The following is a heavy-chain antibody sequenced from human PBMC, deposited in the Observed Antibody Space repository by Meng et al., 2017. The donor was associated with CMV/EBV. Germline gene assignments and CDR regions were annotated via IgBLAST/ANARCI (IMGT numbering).Heavy chain of an antibody. D-gene: IGHD3-3*01. J-gene: IGHJ4*02. Sequence: GSLRLSCTVSGCSISSSSYYWGWIRQPPGKGLEWIGSIYYSGSTYYNPSLKSRVTISVDTSKNQFSLKLSSVTAADTAVYYCARAWSRAIFGVASASFDYWGQGTLVTVSS. CDR3: ARAWSRAIFGVASASFDY. CDR1: GCSISSSSYY. V-gene: IGHV4-39*07. CDR2: IYYSGST.